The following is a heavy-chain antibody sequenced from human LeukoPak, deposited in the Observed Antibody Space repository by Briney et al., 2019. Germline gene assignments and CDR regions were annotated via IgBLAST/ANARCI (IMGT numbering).Heavy chain of an antibody. CDR2: INPNSGGT. V-gene: IGHV1-2*02. D-gene: IGHD3-9*01. CDR1: GYTFTNYY. CDR3: AREDVYDILTCDY. Sequence: ASVKVSCKASGYTFTNYYMHWVRQAPGQGLEWMGWINPNSGGTNYAQKFQGRVTMTRDTSISTAYMELSRLRSDDTAVYYCAREDVYDILTCDYWGQGTLVTVSS. J-gene: IGHJ4*02.